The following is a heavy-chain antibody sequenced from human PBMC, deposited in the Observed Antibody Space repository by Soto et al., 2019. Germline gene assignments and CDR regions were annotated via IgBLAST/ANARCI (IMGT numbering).Heavy chain of an antibody. Sequence: QVQLVESGGVLVQPGRALRLSCAASGFTFSSYAMHWVRQAPGKGLEWVAVISYDGSNKYYADSVKGRFTISRDNSKTPMSLQMNSLRAEDTAVYYCARECVAARYYYYGMDVWGQGTTVTVSS. CDR3: ARECVAARYYYYGMDV. V-gene: IGHV3-30-3*01. CDR1: GFTFSSYA. D-gene: IGHD6-6*01. CDR2: ISYDGSNK. J-gene: IGHJ6*02.